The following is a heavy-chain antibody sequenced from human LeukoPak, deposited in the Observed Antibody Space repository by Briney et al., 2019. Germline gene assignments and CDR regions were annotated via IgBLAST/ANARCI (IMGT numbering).Heavy chain of an antibody. J-gene: IGHJ5*02. CDR2: IYYSGST. CDR3: ARAVAGAYNWFDP. Sequence: GSLRLSCAASGFSLSRYWMSWVRQPPGKGLEWIGSIYYSGSTYYNPSLRSRVTISVDTSKNQFSLKVNSVTAAGRAVYYCARAVAGAYNWFDPWGQGTLVTVSS. V-gene: IGHV4-39*07. D-gene: IGHD6-19*01. CDR1: GFSLSRYW.